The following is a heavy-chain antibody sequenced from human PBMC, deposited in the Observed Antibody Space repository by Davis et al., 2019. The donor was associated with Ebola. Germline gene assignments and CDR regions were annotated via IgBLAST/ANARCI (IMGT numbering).Heavy chain of an antibody. V-gene: IGHV3-23*01. D-gene: IGHD3-3*01. CDR2: ISGSGRST. Sequence: GGSLRPSCTDSVITLSSDAMTWVRQAPGKGLEWVSAISGSGRSTYYADSVKGRFTISRDNSKKTLYLQMNSLRAEDTAVYYCAKSGLSFGVVKYHYGMDVWGKGTTVTVSS. J-gene: IGHJ6*04. CDR3: AKSGLSFGVVKYHYGMDV. CDR1: VITLSSDA.